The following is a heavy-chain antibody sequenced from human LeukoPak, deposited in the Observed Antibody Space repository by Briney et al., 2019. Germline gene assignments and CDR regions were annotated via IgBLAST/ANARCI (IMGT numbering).Heavy chain of an antibody. CDR2: IKQDGSEK. J-gene: IGHJ5*02. CDR3: ARELWFGELIRPNWFDP. D-gene: IGHD3-10*01. CDR1: GGSISSSSYY. Sequence: ETLSLTCTVSGGSISSSSYYWGWIRQPPGKGLEWVANIKQDGSEKYYVDSVKGRFTISRDNAKNSLYLQMNSLRAEDTAVYYCARELWFGELIRPNWFDPWGQGTLVTVSS. V-gene: IGHV3-7*01.